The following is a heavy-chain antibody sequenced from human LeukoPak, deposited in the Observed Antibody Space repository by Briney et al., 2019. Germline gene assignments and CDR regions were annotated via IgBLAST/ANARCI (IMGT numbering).Heavy chain of an antibody. CDR1: GYTFTSYG. D-gene: IGHD3-22*01. CDR2: ISAYNGDT. J-gene: IGHJ4*02. CDR3: ARGGSDYYDSSGPVSFDY. Sequence: ASVKVSCKASGYTFTSYGISWVRQAPGQGLEWMGWISAYNGDTNYAQKLQGRVTMTTDTSTSTAYMELRSLRSDDTAVYYCARGGSDYYDSSGPVSFDYWGQGTLVTVSS. V-gene: IGHV1-18*01.